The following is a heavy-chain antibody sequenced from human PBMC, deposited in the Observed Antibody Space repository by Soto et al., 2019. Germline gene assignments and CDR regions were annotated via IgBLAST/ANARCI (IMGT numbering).Heavy chain of an antibody. CDR2: ISGGRGST. Sequence: EVQLLESGGGLVQPGGSLRLSCAASGFTFSSYAMSWVRQAPGKGLEWVSAISGGRGSTHYADSVKGRFTXSXXXSKXXXXXXXXXXXXXXXXVYYCAKXGAVXATYXFDYWGQGALVTVSS. V-gene: IGHV3-23*01. D-gene: IGHD1-26*01. CDR1: GFTFSSYA. J-gene: IGHJ4*02. CDR3: AKXGAVXATYXFDY.